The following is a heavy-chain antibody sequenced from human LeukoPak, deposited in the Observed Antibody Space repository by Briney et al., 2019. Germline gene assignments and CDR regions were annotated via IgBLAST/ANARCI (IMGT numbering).Heavy chain of an antibody. CDR2: IYHSGST. J-gene: IGHJ4*02. Sequence: PSETLSLTCAVSGGSISSGGYSWSRIRQPPGKGLEWIGYIYHSGSTYYNPSLKSRVTISVDTSKNQFSLKLSSVTAADTAVYYCARASKLELRSFDYWGQGTLVTVSS. V-gene: IGHV4-30-2*01. D-gene: IGHD1-7*01. CDR1: GGSISSGGYS. CDR3: ARASKLELRSFDY.